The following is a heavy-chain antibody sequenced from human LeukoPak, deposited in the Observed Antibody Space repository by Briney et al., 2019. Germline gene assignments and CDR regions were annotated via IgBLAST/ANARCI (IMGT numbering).Heavy chain of an antibody. CDR3: ARDTATSSGYHTFDY. D-gene: IGHD3-22*01. CDR2: IYHSGST. CDR1: GYSISSGYY. V-gene: IGHV4-38-2*02. Sequence: PSETLSLTCAVSGYSISSGYYWGWIRQPPGKGLEWIGSIYHSGSTYYNPSLKSRVTISVDTSKNQFSLKLSSVTAADTAVYYRARDTATSSGYHTFDYWGQGTLVTVSS. J-gene: IGHJ4*02.